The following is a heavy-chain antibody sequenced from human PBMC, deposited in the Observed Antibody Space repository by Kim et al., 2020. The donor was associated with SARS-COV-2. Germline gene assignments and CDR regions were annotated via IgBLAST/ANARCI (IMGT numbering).Heavy chain of an antibody. V-gene: IGHV1-46*01. Sequence: AQKCQGRVTRTRDTSPSTVYMELSSLRSEDTAVYYCARVGDDILTGHFDYWGQGTLVTVSS. D-gene: IGHD3-9*01. CDR3: ARVGDDILTGHFDY. J-gene: IGHJ4*02.